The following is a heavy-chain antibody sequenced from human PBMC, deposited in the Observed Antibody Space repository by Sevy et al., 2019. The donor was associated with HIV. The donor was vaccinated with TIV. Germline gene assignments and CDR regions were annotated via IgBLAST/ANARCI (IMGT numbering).Heavy chain of an antibody. D-gene: IGHD6-13*01. V-gene: IGHV3-48*03. Sequence: GGSLRLSCVASGFTFSSYEMNWVRQAPGKGLGWVSYISNSGSIIYYEDSVKGRFTISRDNAKNSLYLQMNSLRAEDTAVYYCAREDGSRQYFQYWGQGTLVTVSS. CDR3: AREDGSRQYFQY. J-gene: IGHJ1*01. CDR2: ISNSGSII. CDR1: GFTFSSYE.